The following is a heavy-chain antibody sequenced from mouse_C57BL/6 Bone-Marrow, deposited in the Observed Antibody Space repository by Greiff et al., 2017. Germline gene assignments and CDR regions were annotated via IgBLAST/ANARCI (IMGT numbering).Heavy chain of an antibody. J-gene: IGHJ1*03. CDR3: AREGILSATVDANCYFDD. CDR2: IDPETGGT. Sequence: QVQLQQSGAELVRPGASVTLSCKASGYTFTDYEMHWVKQTPVHGLEWIGAIDPETGGTAYNQKFKGKAILTADKSSSTAYMELRSLTSEDSAVXYCAREGILSATVDANCYFDDWGTGTTVTVSS. CDR1: GYTFTDYE. V-gene: IGHV1-15*01. D-gene: IGHD1-1*01.